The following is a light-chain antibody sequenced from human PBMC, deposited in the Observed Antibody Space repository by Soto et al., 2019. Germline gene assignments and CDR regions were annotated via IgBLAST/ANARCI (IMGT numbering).Light chain of an antibody. V-gene: IGKV3-15*01. CDR2: GAS. Sequence: EVVMTQSPATLSVSPGERVTFSCRASQSVTTNLAWYQHKPGQSPRLLISGASTGASGIPPRFSGSGSGTEFTLTISSLQPDDFATYYCQQYDDYWTFGQGTKVEVK. J-gene: IGKJ1*01. CDR1: QSVTTN. CDR3: QQYDDYWT.